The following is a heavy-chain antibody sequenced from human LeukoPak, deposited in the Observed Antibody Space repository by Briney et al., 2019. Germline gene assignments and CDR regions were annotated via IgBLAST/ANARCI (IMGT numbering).Heavy chain of an antibody. CDR2: IYSGGST. J-gene: IGHJ4*02. Sequence: GGSLRLSRAASGFTVSRYYMRWVRQAPGKGLEWVSVIYSGGSTYYADSVKGRFTISRDNYKNTLYLQMNSLVAEDTAVYYCARSGSYLGWGQGTLVTVSS. D-gene: IGHD1-26*01. CDR1: GFTVSRYY. CDR3: ARSGSYLG. V-gene: IGHV3-66*01.